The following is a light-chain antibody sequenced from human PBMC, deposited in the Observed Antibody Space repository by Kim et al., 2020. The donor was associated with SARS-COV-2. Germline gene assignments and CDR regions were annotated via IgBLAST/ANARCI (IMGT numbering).Light chain of an antibody. Sequence: TISCTGTSSDVGCYNYVSWYQHHPGKAPKLMIYDVSKRPSGVPDRFSGSKSGNTASLTISGLQAEDEADYYCCSYAGITLLRHVVFGGGTQLTVL. CDR2: DVS. J-gene: IGLJ2*01. CDR3: CSYAGITLLRHVV. CDR1: SSDVGCYNY. V-gene: IGLV2-11*01.